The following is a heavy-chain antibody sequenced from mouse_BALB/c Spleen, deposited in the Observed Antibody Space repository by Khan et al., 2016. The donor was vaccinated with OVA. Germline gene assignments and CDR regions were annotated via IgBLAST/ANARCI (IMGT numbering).Heavy chain of an antibody. CDR3: ARIYRSDCDY. CDR2: INPHIGET. J-gene: IGHJ2*01. CDR1: GYSFTGYF. Sequence: EVQLKESGPELVKPGASVKISCKASGYSFTGYFMNWVMQSHGKSLEWIGRINPHIGETFYNQKFKGKATLTVDESSSTAHMELRSLASEDSAVYYCARIYRSDCDYWGQGTTLTVSS. V-gene: IGHV1-20*02. D-gene: IGHD1-1*01.